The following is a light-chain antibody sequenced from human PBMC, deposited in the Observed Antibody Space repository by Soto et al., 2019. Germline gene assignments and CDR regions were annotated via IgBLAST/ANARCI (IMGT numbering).Light chain of an antibody. V-gene: IGKV3-15*01. CDR3: QQYDNWPIT. CDR1: QTVSNTY. Sequence: EIVLTQFPGALSLSPGERVTLSCRASQTVSNTYLAWYQQKSGQAPKFLIYGASTRATGIPARFSGSGSGTEFTLTISSLQSEDFAVFYCQQYDNWPITFGQGTRLEIK. CDR2: GAS. J-gene: IGKJ5*01.